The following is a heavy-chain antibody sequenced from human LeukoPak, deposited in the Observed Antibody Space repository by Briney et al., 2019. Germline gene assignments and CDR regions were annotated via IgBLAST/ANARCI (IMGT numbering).Heavy chain of an antibody. J-gene: IGHJ2*01. CDR3: ARVRFGDYEPEGYFDL. Sequence: GGSLRLSCVASGFTFNSYWMHWVRQVPGKGPMWVSRIHSDGSSTSYADSVRGRFTISRDNAKNTLYLQMDSLRDEDTAVYYCARVRFGDYEPEGYFDLWGRGTLVTVSS. D-gene: IGHD4-17*01. CDR1: GFTFNSYW. V-gene: IGHV3-74*01. CDR2: IHSDGSST.